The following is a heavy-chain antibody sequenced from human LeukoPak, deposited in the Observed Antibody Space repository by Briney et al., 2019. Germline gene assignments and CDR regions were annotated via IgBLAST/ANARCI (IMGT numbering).Heavy chain of an antibody. CDR1: GGSISTYY. Sequence: SETLSLTCTVSGGSISTYYWSWIRQPPGKGLEWIGYIYYSGSTNYNPSLKSRVTISVDTSKNRFSLKLSSVTAADTAVYYCARHITGQWSYNWFDPWGQGTLVTVSS. CDR2: IYYSGST. J-gene: IGHJ5*02. D-gene: IGHD3-3*01. CDR3: ARHITGQWSYNWFDP. V-gene: IGHV4-59*08.